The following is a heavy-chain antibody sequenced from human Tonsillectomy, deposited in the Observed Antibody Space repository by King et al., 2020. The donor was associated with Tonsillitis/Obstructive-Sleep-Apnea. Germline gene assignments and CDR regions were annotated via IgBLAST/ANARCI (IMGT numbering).Heavy chain of an antibody. V-gene: IGHV4-34*01. J-gene: IGHJ5*02. Sequence: VQLQQWGAGLLKPSETLSLICAVYGGSFSGYYWSWIRQPPGKGLEWIGEINHSGSTNYKPSLKSRVTISVDTSKNQFSLKLSSVTAADTAVYYCASVHAEDDYGGGWFDPWGQGTLVTVSS. D-gene: IGHD4-17*01. CDR2: INHSGST. CDR1: GGSFSGYY. CDR3: ASVHAEDDYGGGWFDP.